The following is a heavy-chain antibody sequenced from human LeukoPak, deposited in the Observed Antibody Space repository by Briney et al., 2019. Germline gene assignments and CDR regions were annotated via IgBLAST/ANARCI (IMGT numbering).Heavy chain of an antibody. CDR2: IFPGDSDT. CDR3: ATPINWGRAFDF. J-gene: IGHJ3*01. V-gene: IGHV5-51*01. Sequence: GESLRISCKGSGYSFSNYWIGWVRQMPGKGLEWMWIIFPGDSDTTYSPSFQGQVTISADKSISTAYLQWSNLRATDTAMYYCATPINWGRAFDFWGQGTMVTVSS. D-gene: IGHD3-16*01. CDR1: GYSFSNYW.